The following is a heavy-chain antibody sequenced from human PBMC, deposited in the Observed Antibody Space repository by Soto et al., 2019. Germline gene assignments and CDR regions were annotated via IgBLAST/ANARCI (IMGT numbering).Heavy chain of an antibody. V-gene: IGHV4-59*01. CDR2: IHYSGST. CDR3: ARVRRGEYGPIDY. Sequence: PSETLSLTCTVSGGSISSYYWSWIRQPPGKGLEWIGCIHYSGSTNYNPSLKSRVTISVDTSKNQFSLKLSSVTAADTAVYYCARVRRGEYGPIDYWGQGTQVTVSS. D-gene: IGHD4-17*01. J-gene: IGHJ4*02. CDR1: GGSISSYY.